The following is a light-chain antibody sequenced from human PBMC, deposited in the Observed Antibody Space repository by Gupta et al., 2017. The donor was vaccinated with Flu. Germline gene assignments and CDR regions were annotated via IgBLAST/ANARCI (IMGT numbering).Light chain of an antibody. V-gene: IGKV1-39*01. CDR1: QGVLTN. Sequence: GDTGTLTRRARQGVLTNVNWYHQRTGKPPKLLVSDATRLHVGGPPRFSGSGSGTDFTLPIDNRLPDDFATYFCQQASGIPSSFGPGTRVEI. J-gene: IGKJ1*01. CDR3: QQASGIPSS. CDR2: DAT.